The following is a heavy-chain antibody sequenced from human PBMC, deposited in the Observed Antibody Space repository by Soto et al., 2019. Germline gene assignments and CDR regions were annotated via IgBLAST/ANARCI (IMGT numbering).Heavy chain of an antibody. Sequence: SETLSLTCTVSGGSISSYYWSWIRQPPGKGLEWIGYIYYSGSTNYNPSLKSRVTISVDTSKNQFSLKLSSVTAADTAVYYCARWMVTTPYYCYYGMDVWGQGTTVTVSS. CDR3: ARWMVTTPYYCYYGMDV. D-gene: IGHD4-17*01. CDR2: IYYSGST. V-gene: IGHV4-59*01. J-gene: IGHJ6*02. CDR1: GGSISSYY.